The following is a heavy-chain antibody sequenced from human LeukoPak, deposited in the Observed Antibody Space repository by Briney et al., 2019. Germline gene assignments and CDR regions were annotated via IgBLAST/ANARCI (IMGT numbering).Heavy chain of an antibody. D-gene: IGHD3-10*01. V-gene: IGHV3-30*02. CDR3: AKDGPQTLWFGEGD. Sequence: GGSLRLSCAASGFTFSSYGMHWVRQAPGKGLEGVAFIRDDGSNKYYADSVKGRVTISRDNSKTTLYLQLNSLRAEHTAVYYCAKDGPQTLWFGEGDWGQGTLVTVSS. CDR2: IRDDGSNK. CDR1: GFTFSSYG. J-gene: IGHJ4*02.